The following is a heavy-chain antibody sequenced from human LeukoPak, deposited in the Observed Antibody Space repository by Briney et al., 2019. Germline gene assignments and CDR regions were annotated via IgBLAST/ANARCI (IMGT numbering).Heavy chain of an antibody. CDR1: GFTFSSYT. D-gene: IGHD2/OR15-2a*01. CDR3: ARGGSYFLLDYYYMDV. Sequence: GGSLRLSCAASGFTFSSYTMNWVRQAPGKGLEWVANIKQDGSEKYYVDSVKGRFTISRDNAKNSLYLQMNSLRAEDTAVYYCARGGSYFLLDYYYMDVWGKGTTVTISS. CDR2: IKQDGSEK. J-gene: IGHJ6*03. V-gene: IGHV3-7*04.